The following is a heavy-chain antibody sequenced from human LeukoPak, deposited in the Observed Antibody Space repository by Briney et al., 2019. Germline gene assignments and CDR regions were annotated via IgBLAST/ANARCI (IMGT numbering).Heavy chain of an antibody. CDR2: IIPIFGTA. V-gene: IGHV1-69*05. J-gene: IGHJ5*02. Sequence: SVKVSCKASGGTFSSYAISWVRQAPGQRLEWMGRIIPIFGTANHAQKFQGRVTITTDESTSTAYMELSSLRSEDTAVYYCARDAKPLSCSGGSCYPGWFDPWGQGTLVTVSS. CDR3: ARDAKPLSCSGGSCYPGWFDP. CDR1: GGTFSSYA. D-gene: IGHD2-15*01.